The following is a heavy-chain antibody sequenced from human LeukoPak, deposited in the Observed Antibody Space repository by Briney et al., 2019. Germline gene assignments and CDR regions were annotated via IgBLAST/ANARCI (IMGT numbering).Heavy chain of an antibody. D-gene: IGHD6-19*01. Sequence: ASVKVSCKASGYTFTGYYMHWVRQAPGQGLEWMGWINPNSGGTNYAQKFQGRVTMTRDTSISTAYMELSRLRSDDTAVYYCARDQRGNSRAGTSPYYYYMDVWGKGTTVTISS. CDR2: INPNSGGT. CDR3: ARDQRGNSRAGTSPYYYYMDV. J-gene: IGHJ6*03. V-gene: IGHV1-2*02. CDR1: GYTFTGYY.